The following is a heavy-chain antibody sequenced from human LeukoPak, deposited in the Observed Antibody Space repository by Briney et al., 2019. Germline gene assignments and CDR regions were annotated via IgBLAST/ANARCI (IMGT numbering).Heavy chain of an antibody. D-gene: IGHD6-19*01. J-gene: IGHJ4*02. CDR2: VKQDGSEK. Sequence: PGGSLRLSCAASGFTFSSYSMTWVRQAPGKGLEWVANVKQDGSEKYYVDSVKGRFTISRDNAKNSLFLQMDSLRAEDTAVYYCARGLSVAGTGYWGQGTLVTVSS. CDR3: ARGLSVAGTGY. CDR1: GFTFSSYS. V-gene: IGHV3-7*01.